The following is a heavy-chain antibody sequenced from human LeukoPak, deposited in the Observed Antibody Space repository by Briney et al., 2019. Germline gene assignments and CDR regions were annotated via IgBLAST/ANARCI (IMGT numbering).Heavy chain of an antibody. Sequence: GGSLRLSCAASGFTFSSYGMHWVRQAPGKGLEWVAVISYDGSNKYYADSVKGRFTISRDNSKNTLYLQMNSLRAEDTAVYYCARDSCSSTSCYGGGFDYWGQGTLVTVSS. J-gene: IGHJ4*02. CDR1: GFTFSSYG. D-gene: IGHD2-2*01. V-gene: IGHV3-30*03. CDR3: ARDSCSSTSCYGGGFDY. CDR2: ISYDGSNK.